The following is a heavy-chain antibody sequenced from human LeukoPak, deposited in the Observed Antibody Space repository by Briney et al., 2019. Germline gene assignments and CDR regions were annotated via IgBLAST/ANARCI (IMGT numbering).Heavy chain of an antibody. V-gene: IGHV4-38-2*02. J-gene: IGHJ5*02. CDR1: GYSISSGYY. D-gene: IGHD2-2*01. CDR3: AREYCSSTSCYAFHGAHWFDP. CDR2: HYHSGST. Sequence: SETLSLTGPVSGYSISSGYYCGWVRQHPGKGLEWIGSHYHSGSTYYNPPLKSRVTISVDTSKDQFSLKLSSVTAADTAVYYCAREYCSSTSCYAFHGAHWFDPWGQGTLVTVSS.